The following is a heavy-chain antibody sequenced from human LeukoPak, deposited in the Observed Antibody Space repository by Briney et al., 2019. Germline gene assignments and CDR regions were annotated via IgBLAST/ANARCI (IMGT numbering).Heavy chain of an antibody. J-gene: IGHJ5*02. D-gene: IGHD2-8*01. Sequence: GASVKVSCKASGYTFTSYGISWVRQAPGQGLEWMGWISAYNGNTNYAQKLQGRVTMTRDTSTSTVYMELSSLRSEDTAVYYCARDHTCTNGVCHSGWFDPWGQGTLVTVSS. CDR1: GYTFTSYG. CDR3: ARDHTCTNGVCHSGWFDP. V-gene: IGHV1-18*01. CDR2: ISAYNGNT.